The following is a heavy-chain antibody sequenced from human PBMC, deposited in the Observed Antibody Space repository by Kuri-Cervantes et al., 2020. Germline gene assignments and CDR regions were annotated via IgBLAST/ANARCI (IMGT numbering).Heavy chain of an antibody. V-gene: IGHV3-23*01. Sequence: GESLKISCGASIFIFNNYQMKCVRQAPGKGLEWVSAISGSGGSTYYADSVKGRFTISRDKSKNTLSLQMNSLRAVDTAAYYCARSRGYSNSGIDYWGQGTLVTVSS. D-gene: IGHD6-13*01. CDR3: ARSRGYSNSGIDY. CDR1: IFIFNNYQ. CDR2: ISGSGGST. J-gene: IGHJ4*02.